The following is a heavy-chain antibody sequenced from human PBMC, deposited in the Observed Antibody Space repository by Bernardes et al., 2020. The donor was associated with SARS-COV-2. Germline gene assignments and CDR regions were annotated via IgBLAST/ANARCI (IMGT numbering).Heavy chain of an antibody. Sequence: AGSLSLSCAASGFTFSNYWMHWVRQAPGKGLVWVSRTNGDETGTHYADSVKGRFTISRDNAKNSLYLQMNSLRAEDTAVYYCAREGRDYGSGSYDAFDIWGQGTMVAVSS. V-gene: IGHV3-74*01. CDR2: TNGDETGT. CDR1: GFTFSNYW. CDR3: AREGRDYGSGSYDAFDI. J-gene: IGHJ3*02. D-gene: IGHD3-10*01.